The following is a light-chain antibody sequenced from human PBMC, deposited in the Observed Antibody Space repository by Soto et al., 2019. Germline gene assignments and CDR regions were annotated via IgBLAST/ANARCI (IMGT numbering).Light chain of an antibody. CDR2: DVA. CDR1: RSDVGCSNF. CDR3: VSFTSSTTYV. V-gene: IGLV2-14*03. J-gene: IGLJ1*01. Sequence: QSVLTQPASVSASPGQSITISCTGTRSDVGCSNFVSWYQQHPGKPPKLIIYDVATRPSGVSNRFSGSKSGSTASLIISRLQTEDEADYYCVSFTSSTTYVFGSGTKLTVL.